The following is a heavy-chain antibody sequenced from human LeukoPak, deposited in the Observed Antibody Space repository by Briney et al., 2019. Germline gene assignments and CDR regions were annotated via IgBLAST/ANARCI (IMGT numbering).Heavy chain of an antibody. D-gene: IGHD5-18*01. CDR2: VYTSGST. CDR3: ARDGGYSYGTDY. Sequence: SETLSLTCSVSGGSITSGSYYWSWIRQPAGKGLEWIGRVYTSGSTKYNPSLKSRVSLSVDTSKNQFSLKLSSVTAADTAVYYCARDGGYSYGTDYWGQGTLVTVSS. J-gene: IGHJ4*02. CDR1: GGSITSGSYY. V-gene: IGHV4-61*02.